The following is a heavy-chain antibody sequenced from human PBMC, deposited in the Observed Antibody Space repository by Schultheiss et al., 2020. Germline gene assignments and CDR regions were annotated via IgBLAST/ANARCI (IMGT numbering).Heavy chain of an antibody. CDR1: GFTFSSYA. V-gene: IGHV3-72*01. D-gene: IGHD3-10*01. Sequence: GGSLRLSCAASGFTFSSYAMIWVRQAPGKGLEWVGRTRNKANSYTTEYAASVKGRFTISRDNSKNTLYLQMNSLRAEDTAVYYCAKGPDQRFRDHYGMDVWGQGTTVTVSS. CDR3: AKGPDQRFRDHYGMDV. CDR2: TRNKANSYTT. J-gene: IGHJ6*02.